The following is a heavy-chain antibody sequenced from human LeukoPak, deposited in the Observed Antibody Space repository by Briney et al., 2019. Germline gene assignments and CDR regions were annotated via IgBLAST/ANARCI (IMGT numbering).Heavy chain of an antibody. J-gene: IGHJ4*02. V-gene: IGHV3-30*18. CDR3: AKVAETATPTGYFDC. D-gene: IGHD3-10*01. CDR2: VSYGGNEK. Sequence: GGSLRLSCAASGFTFSTYGMLWVRQAPGKGLEWVAVVSYGGNEKYYADSVKGRFTISRDNFKNTLYLQMNSLRTEDTAVYYCAKVAETATPTGYFDCWGQGTLVTVSS. CDR1: GFTFSTYG.